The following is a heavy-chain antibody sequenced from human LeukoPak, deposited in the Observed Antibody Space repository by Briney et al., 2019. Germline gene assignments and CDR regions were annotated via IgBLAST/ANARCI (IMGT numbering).Heavy chain of an antibody. Sequence: PGGSLRLSCAASGFTFSSYAMNWVRQAPGKGLEYVSSISYNGGSTYYANSVKGRFTISRDNSKNTLYLQMGSLRAEDMAVYYCAKDQNAQYYYYYMDVWGKGTTVTISS. V-gene: IGHV3-64*01. J-gene: IGHJ6*03. CDR3: AKDQNAQYYYYYMDV. D-gene: IGHD2/OR15-2a*01. CDR2: ISYNGGST. CDR1: GFTFSSYA.